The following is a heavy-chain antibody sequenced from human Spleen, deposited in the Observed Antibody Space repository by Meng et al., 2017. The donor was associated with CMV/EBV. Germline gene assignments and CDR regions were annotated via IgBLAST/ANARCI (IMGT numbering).Heavy chain of an antibody. CDR3: ARGYGFWSGYYGDGMDV. Sequence: GESLKISCAASGFTFSDYYMSWIRQAPGKGLEWVSYISSSGSSIYYADSVKGRFTISRDNAKNSLYLQMNSLRAEDTAVYYCARGYGFWSGYYGDGMDVWGQGTTVTVSS. CDR2: ISSSGSSI. D-gene: IGHD3-3*01. CDR1: GFTFSDYY. V-gene: IGHV3-11*04. J-gene: IGHJ6*02.